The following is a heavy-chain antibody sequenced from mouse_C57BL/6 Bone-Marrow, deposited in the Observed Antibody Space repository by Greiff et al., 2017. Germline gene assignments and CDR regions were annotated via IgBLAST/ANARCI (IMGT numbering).Heavy chain of an antibody. CDR3: ARRGIWYFDV. CDR2: IYPGGGYT. V-gene: IGHV1-63*01. J-gene: IGHJ1*03. CDR1: GYTFTNYW. Sequence: QVQLQQSGAELVRPGTSVKMSCKASGYTFTNYWIGWAKQRPGHGLEWIGYIYPGGGYTNYNEKFKGKATLTADKSSSTAYMQFSSLTSEDSAIYYCARRGIWYFDVWGTGTTVTVSS.